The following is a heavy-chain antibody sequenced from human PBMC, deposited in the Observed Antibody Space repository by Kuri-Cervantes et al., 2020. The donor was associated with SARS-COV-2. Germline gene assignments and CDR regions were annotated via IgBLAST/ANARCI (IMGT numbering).Heavy chain of an antibody. J-gene: IGHJ4*02. Sequence: SETLSLTCTVSGGSISSYYWSWIRQPPGKGLEWIGEINHSGSTNYNPSLKSRVTISVDTSKNQLSLKLSSVTAADTAVYYCARGGYDSSGAVVYWGQGTLVTVSS. CDR3: ARGGYDSSGAVVY. D-gene: IGHD3-22*01. CDR1: GGSISSYY. V-gene: IGHV4-34*01. CDR2: INHSGST.